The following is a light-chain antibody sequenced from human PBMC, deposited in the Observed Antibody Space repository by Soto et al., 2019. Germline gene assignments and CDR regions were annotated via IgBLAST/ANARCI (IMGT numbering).Light chain of an antibody. CDR1: QSVSSF. Sequence: EIVLTQSPATLSLSPGERATLSCRASQSVSSFLAWYQQKPGQAPRLLIYDASNRASGIPARFSGSGSGTVFTLSISSLEPEDFAVYYCQQRSNWAFTFGPGTKVDI. CDR2: DAS. CDR3: QQRSNWAFT. V-gene: IGKV3-11*01. J-gene: IGKJ3*01.